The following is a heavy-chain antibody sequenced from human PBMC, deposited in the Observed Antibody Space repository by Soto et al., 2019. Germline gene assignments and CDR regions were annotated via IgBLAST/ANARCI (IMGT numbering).Heavy chain of an antibody. V-gene: IGHV3-7*01. CDR2: IKQDGSEK. J-gene: IGHJ4*02. D-gene: IGHD3-16*02. Sequence: EVQLVESGGGLVQPGGSLRLSCAASGFTFSSHWMSWVRQAPGKGLEWLASIKQDGSEKHYVDSVKGRFTSSRDNAKNSLYLQMNCLRVEDTAVYYCARVYYDYIWGSYPLVYWGQGTLVTVSS. CDR1: GFTFSSHW. CDR3: ARVYYDYIWGSYPLVY.